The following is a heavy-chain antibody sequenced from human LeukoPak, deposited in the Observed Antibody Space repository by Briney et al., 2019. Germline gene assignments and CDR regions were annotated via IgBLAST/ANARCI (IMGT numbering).Heavy chain of an antibody. CDR1: GGSISSYY. Sequence: SETLSLTCTVSGGSISSYYWSWIRQHPGKGLEWIGYIYYSGSTYYNPSLKSRVTISVDTSKNQFSLKLSSVTAADTAVYYCARESVVTATFDYWGQGTLVTVSS. D-gene: IGHD2-21*02. J-gene: IGHJ4*02. CDR2: IYYSGST. CDR3: ARESVVTATFDY. V-gene: IGHV4-59*06.